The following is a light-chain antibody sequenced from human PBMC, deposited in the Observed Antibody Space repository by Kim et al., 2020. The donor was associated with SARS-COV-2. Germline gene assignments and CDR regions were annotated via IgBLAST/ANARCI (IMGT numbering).Light chain of an antibody. CDR2: GAS. Sequence: SAAVGDRVTISCRASLDISNWLAWYQQTPGKAPKVLIYGASSLQSGVPSRFRGSGSGTDFTLTISSLQPEDLGTYYCQQAYSFPYTFGQGTKLEI. V-gene: IGKV1D-12*01. J-gene: IGKJ2*01. CDR1: LDISNW. CDR3: QQAYSFPYT.